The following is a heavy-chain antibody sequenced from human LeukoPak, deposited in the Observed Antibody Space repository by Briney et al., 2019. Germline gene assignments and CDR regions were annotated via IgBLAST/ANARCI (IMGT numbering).Heavy chain of an antibody. CDR2: IYPGDSDT. D-gene: IGHD2-15*01. CDR1: GYRFTNYW. CDR3: AVGVVAAGGFQH. J-gene: IGHJ1*01. Sequence: GESLKISCQASGYRFTNYWIGWVRQMPGKGLEWMGNIYPGDSDTRYSPSFQGQVTISADKSISTAYLQWSSLKASDTALYYCAVGVVAAGGFQHWGQGTLVTVSS. V-gene: IGHV5-51*01.